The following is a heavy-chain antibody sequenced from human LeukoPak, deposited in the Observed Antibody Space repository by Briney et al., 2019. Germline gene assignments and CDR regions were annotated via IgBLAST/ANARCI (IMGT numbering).Heavy chain of an antibody. V-gene: IGHV1-8*01. D-gene: IGHD2-2*01. CDR3: ARGYCPTPTCYSDNWFDP. Sequence: ASVKVSCKASGYTFTTYDINWVRQAPGQGLEWMGWMNPNSGTTGYAQKFQGRVTMTRDTSISIAYMELSSLRSEDTAVYYCARGYCPTPTCYSDNWFDPWGQGTLVTVSS. CDR2: MNPNSGTT. J-gene: IGHJ5*02. CDR1: GYTFTTYD.